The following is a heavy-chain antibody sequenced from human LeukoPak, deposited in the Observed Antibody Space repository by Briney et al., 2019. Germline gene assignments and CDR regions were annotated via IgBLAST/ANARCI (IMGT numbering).Heavy chain of an antibody. J-gene: IGHJ4*02. D-gene: IGHD6-13*01. CDR1: GGSISSGSYY. CDR3: ARDPEGWGSIAAAGTDY. CDR2: IYTSGST. Sequence: PSETLSLTCTVSGGSISSGSYYWSWIRQPAGKGLEWIGRIYTSGSTHYNPSLKSRVTISVDTSKNQFSLKLSSVTAADTAVYYCARDPEGWGSIAAAGTDYWGQGTLVTVSS. V-gene: IGHV4-61*02.